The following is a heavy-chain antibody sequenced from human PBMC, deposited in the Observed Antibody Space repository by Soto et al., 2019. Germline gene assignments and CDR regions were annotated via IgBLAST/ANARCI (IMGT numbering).Heavy chain of an antibody. D-gene: IGHD2-2*01. J-gene: IGHJ4*02. CDR2: IFSSGST. CDR1: GDSISSFY. Sequence: SETLSLTCTVSGDSISSFYWTWIRQPRGKGLEWVGYIFSSGSTNYNPSLKSRVTISVDTSENQFSLKLTSVTAADTAVYYCARVGYCSSTPCWPIGYFEYWGQGTLVTVSS. CDR3: ARVGYCSSTPCWPIGYFEY. V-gene: IGHV4-59*01.